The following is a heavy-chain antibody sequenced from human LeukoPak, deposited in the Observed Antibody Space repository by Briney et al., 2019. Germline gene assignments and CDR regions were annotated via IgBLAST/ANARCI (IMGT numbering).Heavy chain of an antibody. CDR2: IIPILGIA. V-gene: IGHV1-69*04. Sequence: ASVKVSCKASGYTFTSYGISWVRQAPGQGLEWMGRIIPILGIANYAQKFQGRVTITADKSTSTAYMELSSLRSEDTAVYYCARDHRDTAYAFDIWGQGTMVTVSS. CDR1: GYTFTSYG. J-gene: IGHJ3*02. CDR3: ARDHRDTAYAFDI. D-gene: IGHD5-18*01.